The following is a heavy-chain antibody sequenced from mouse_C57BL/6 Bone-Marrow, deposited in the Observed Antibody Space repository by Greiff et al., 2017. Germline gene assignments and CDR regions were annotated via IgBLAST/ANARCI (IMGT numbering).Heavy chain of an antibody. CDR2: IDPSDSYT. CDR3: ARSYYSWYFDV. D-gene: IGHD2-10*01. J-gene: IGHJ1*03. Sequence: QVQLQQPGAELVRPGTSVKLSCKASGYTFTSYWMHWVKQRPGQGLEWLGVIDPSDSYTNYNQKFKGKATLTVDTSSSTAYMQLSSLTSEDSAVYYCARSYYSWYFDVWGTGTTVTVSS. V-gene: IGHV1-59*01. CDR1: GYTFTSYW.